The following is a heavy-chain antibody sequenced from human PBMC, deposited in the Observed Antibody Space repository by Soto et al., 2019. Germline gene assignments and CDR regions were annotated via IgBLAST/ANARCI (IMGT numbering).Heavy chain of an antibody. J-gene: IGHJ4*02. CDR2: ISAYNGNT. Sequence: QVQLVQSGAEVKKPGAAVNVSCKASGYTFTSYGISWVRQAPGQVLEWMGWISAYNGNTNYEQKLQGRVTMTTDTSTSTAYMELRSLRSDDTAVYYCASEDYYGSGSYCDYWGKVPLVTVSS. V-gene: IGHV1-18*01. D-gene: IGHD3-10*01. CDR3: ASEDYYGSGSYCDY. CDR1: GYTFTSYG.